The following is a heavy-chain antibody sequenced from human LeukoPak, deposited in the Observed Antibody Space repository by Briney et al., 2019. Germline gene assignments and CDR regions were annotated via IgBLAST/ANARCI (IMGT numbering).Heavy chain of an antibody. Sequence: GASVKVSCKASGYTFTSYDINWVRQATGQGLEWMGWMNPNSGNTGYAQKFQGRVTMTRNTSISTAYMELSSLRSEDTAVYYCARGLVWFGELLPDYWGQGTLVTVSS. CDR1: GYTFTSYD. J-gene: IGHJ4*02. D-gene: IGHD3-10*01. CDR3: ARGLVWFGELLPDY. V-gene: IGHV1-8*01. CDR2: MNPNSGNT.